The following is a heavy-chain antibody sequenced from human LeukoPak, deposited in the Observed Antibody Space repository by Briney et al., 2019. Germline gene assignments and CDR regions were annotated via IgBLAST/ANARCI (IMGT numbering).Heavy chain of an antibody. CDR2: INPSGDST. CDR3: ARVRVVVVVAVHVSEYYFDY. CDR1: GYTFTSYY. V-gene: IGHV1-46*01. D-gene: IGHD2-15*01. J-gene: IGHJ4*02. Sequence: ASVKVSCKASGYTFTSYYMHWVRQAPGQGLEWMGIINPSGDSTSYAQKFQGRVTMTRDTSTSTVYMELSSLRSEDTAVYYCARVRVVVVVAVHVSEYYFDYWGQGTLVTVSS.